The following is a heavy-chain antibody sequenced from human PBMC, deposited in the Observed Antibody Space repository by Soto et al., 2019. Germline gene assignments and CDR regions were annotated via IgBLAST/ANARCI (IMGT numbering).Heavy chain of an antibody. CDR1: GFIFSDYG. CDR3: AKNHLPQSYYDLPWFDP. J-gene: IGHJ5*02. Sequence: QVHLVGSGGGVVQTGRSLRISCAASGFIFSDYGMHWVRQAPGKGLEWMAIISSDGSDKYYADSVKGRFTISRDNSKNTLYLQMNSLRAEDTAVYYCAKNHLPQSYYDLPWFDPWGQGTLVTVSS. V-gene: IGHV3-30*18. CDR2: ISSDGSDK. D-gene: IGHD3-3*01.